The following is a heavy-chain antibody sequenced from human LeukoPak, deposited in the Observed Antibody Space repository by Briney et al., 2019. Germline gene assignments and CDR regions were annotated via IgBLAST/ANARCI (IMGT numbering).Heavy chain of an antibody. CDR3: ARDDKQQLVDY. J-gene: IGHJ4*02. V-gene: IGHV3-33*01. CDR2: IWYDGSNK. D-gene: IGHD6-13*01. CDR1: GFTFSSYG. Sequence: GGSLRLSCAASGFTFSSYGMHWARQAPGKGLEWVALIWYDGSNKYYAESVKGRFTISRDNSKNTLYLQINSLRAEDTAVYYCARDDKQQLVDYWGQGTLVTVSS.